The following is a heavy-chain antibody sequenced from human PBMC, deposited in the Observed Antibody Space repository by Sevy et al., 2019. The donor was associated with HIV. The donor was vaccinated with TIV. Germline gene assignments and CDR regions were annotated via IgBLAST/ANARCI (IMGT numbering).Heavy chain of an antibody. V-gene: IGHV3-9*01. D-gene: IGHD1-26*01. Sequence: GGSLRLSCEVSGFTFSNYWMTWVRQAPGKGLEWVSGISWSSGNIAYADSVEGRFTISRDNAKNSLYLQMNSLRVEDTALYYCVKDRSGSYSFDYWGQGTLVTVSS. CDR3: VKDRSGSYSFDY. CDR1: GFTFSNYW. CDR2: ISWSSGNI. J-gene: IGHJ4*02.